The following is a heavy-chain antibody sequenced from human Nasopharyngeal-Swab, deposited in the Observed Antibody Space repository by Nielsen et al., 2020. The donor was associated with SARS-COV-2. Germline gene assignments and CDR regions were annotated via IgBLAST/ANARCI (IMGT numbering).Heavy chain of an antibody. V-gene: IGHV4-59*01. Sequence: SETLSLTCTVSGGSISSYYWSWIRQPPGKGLEWIGYIYYSGSTNYNPSLKSRVTISVDTSKNQFSLKLSSVTAADTAVYYCARNCGGDCFTPYWYFDLWGRGTLVTVSS. D-gene: IGHD2-21*02. CDR3: ARNCGGDCFTPYWYFDL. CDR2: IYYSGST. J-gene: IGHJ2*01. CDR1: GGSISSYY.